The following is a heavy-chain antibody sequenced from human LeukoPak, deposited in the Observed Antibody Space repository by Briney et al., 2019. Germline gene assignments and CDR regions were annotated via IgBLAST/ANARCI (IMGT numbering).Heavy chain of an antibody. J-gene: IGHJ4*02. D-gene: IGHD3-10*01. V-gene: IGHV3-9*01. CDR3: ARVLEYGSGSYFPFDY. CDR2: INWNSVSA. Sequence: PGGSLRLSCVASGFTFDDYAMHWVRQAPGKGLEWVAGINWNSVSAVYADSLKGRLTISRDNAKNTLYLQMNSLRAEDTAVYYCARVLEYGSGSYFPFDYWGQGTLVTVSS. CDR1: GFTFDDYA.